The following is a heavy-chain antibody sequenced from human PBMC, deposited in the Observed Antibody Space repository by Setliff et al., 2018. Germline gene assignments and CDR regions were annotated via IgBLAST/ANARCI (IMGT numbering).Heavy chain of an antibody. J-gene: IGHJ5*02. Sequence: WASVKVSCKASGGTFSSYAISWVRQAPGQGLEWMGWISAYNGNTNYAQKLQGRVTMTTDTSTSTAYMELSSLRSEDTAVYYCARHTGTAWVDWFDPWGQGTLVTVSS. CDR2: ISAYNGNT. V-gene: IGHV1-18*01. CDR3: ARHTGTAWVDWFDP. CDR1: GGTFSSYA. D-gene: IGHD1-1*01.